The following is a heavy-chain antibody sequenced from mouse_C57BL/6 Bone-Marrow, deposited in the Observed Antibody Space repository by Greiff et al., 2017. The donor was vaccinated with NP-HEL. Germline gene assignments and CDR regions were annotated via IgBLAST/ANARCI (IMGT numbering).Heavy chain of an antibody. V-gene: IGHV1-53*01. D-gene: IGHD1-1*01. CDR3: ALRGYYYGSSSLGWYFDV. CDR2: NNPSNGGT. Sequence: VQLQQPGTELVKPGASVKLSCKASGYTFTSYWMHWVKQRPGQGLEWIGNNNPSNGGTNYNEKFKSKATLTVDKSSSTAYMQLSSLTSEDSAVYYCALRGYYYGSSSLGWYFDVWGTGTTVTVSS. J-gene: IGHJ1*03. CDR1: GYTFTSYW.